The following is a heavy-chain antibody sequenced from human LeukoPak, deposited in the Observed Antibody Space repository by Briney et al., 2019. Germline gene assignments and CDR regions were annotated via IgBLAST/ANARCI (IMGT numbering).Heavy chain of an antibody. J-gene: IGHJ6*02. Sequence: ASVKVSCKASGHTFTSYGISWVRQAPGQGLEWMGWISAYNGNTNYAQKLQGRVTMTTDTSTSTAYMELRSLRSDDTAVYYCAREGYCSGGSCSYYYGMDVWGQGTTVTVSS. D-gene: IGHD2-15*01. CDR2: ISAYNGNT. CDR3: AREGYCSGGSCSYYYGMDV. CDR1: GHTFTSYG. V-gene: IGHV1-18*01.